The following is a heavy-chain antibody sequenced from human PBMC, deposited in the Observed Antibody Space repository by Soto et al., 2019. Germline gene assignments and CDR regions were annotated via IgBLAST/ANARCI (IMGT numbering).Heavy chain of an antibody. CDR3: AHRGRWPRGSAFDI. Sequence: QITLKESGPTLVKPRQTLTLTCTFSGFSLSTAGVGVGWIRQAPGKALEWLALIYWDDDERYIPSLKSRLTVTPDTSNTQVALPMTTMDPVDTATYYCAHRGRWPRGSAFDIWGQGTMVTVSS. V-gene: IGHV2-5*02. CDR2: IYWDDDE. J-gene: IGHJ3*02. CDR1: GFSLSTAGVG. D-gene: IGHD3-16*01.